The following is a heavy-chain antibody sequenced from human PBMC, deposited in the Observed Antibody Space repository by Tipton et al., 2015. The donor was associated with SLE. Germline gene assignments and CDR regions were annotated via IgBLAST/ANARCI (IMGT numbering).Heavy chain of an antibody. D-gene: IGHD5-12*01. CDR3: ARGQESLRSDYYYYGMDV. CDR1: GGSFSGYY. V-gene: IGHV4-34*01. J-gene: IGHJ6*02. Sequence: TLSLTCAVYGGSFSGYYWSWIRQPPGKGLEWIGEINHSGSTNYNPSLKSRVTISVDTSKNQFSLKLSSVTAADTAVYYCARGQESLRSDYYYYGMDVWGQGP. CDR2: INHSGST.